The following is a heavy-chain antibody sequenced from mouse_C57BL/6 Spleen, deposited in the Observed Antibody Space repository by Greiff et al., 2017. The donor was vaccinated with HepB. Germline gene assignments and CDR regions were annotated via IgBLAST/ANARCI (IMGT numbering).Heavy chain of an antibody. V-gene: IGHV1-5*01. CDR1: GYTFTSYW. CDR3: TGDGYYEAWFAY. Sequence: EVQLQQSGTVLARPGASVKMSCKTSGYTFTSYWMHWVKQRPGQGLEWIGAIYPGNSDTSYNQKFKGKAKLTAVTSASTAYMELSSLTNEDSAVYYCTGDGYYEAWFAYWGQGTLVTVSA. CDR2: IYPGNSDT. D-gene: IGHD2-3*01. J-gene: IGHJ3*01.